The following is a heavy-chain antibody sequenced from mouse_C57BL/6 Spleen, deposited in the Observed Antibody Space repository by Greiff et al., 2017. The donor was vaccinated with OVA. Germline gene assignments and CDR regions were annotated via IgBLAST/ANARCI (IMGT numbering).Heavy chain of an antibody. D-gene: IGHD2-4*01. CDR1: GYTFTSYT. CDR2: INPSSGYT. V-gene: IGHV1-4*01. CDR3: ARCDDYDALDY. J-gene: IGHJ2*01. Sequence: VQLVESGAELARPGASVKMSCKASGYTFTSYTMHWVKQRPGQGLEWIGYINPSSGYTKYNQKFKDKTTLTADKSSSTAYMQLSSLTSEDSAVYYCARCDDYDALDYWGQGTTLTVSS.